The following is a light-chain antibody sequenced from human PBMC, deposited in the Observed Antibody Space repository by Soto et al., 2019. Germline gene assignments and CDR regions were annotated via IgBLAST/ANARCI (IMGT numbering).Light chain of an antibody. Sequence: EIVMTQSPATLSVSPGERATLSCRASQSVSGNLAWYQQKPGQAPRLLIYGASTRATGIPARFSGSGSGTEFTLTITSLQSEDFAVYYCQQYNDWLPLTFGGGTKVEIK. CDR1: QSVSGN. V-gene: IGKV3-15*01. J-gene: IGKJ4*01. CDR2: GAS. CDR3: QQYNDWLPLT.